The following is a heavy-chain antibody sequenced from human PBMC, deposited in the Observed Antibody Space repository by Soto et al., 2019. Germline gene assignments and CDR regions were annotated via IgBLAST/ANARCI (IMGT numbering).Heavy chain of an antibody. Sequence: SETLSLTCTVSVGSISSYYWSWIRQPPGKGLEWIGYIYYSGSTNYNPSLKSRVTISVDTSKNQFSLKLSSVTAADTAVYYCARDISGDYYYYMDVWGKGTTVTVSS. CDR3: ARDISGDYYYYMDV. J-gene: IGHJ6*03. D-gene: IGHD2-15*01. CDR2: IYYSGST. V-gene: IGHV4-59*01. CDR1: VGSISSYY.